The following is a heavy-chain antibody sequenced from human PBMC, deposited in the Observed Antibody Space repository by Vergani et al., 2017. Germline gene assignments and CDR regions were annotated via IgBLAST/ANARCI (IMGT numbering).Heavy chain of an antibody. CDR2: IIPIFGTA. CDR3: ASGSEWLVVPAANTGYDGMDV. D-gene: IGHD2-2*01. CDR1: GGTFSSYA. J-gene: IGHJ6*02. Sequence: QVQLVQSGAEVKKPGSSVKVSCKASGGTFSSYAISWVRQAPGQGLEWMGRIIPIFGTANYAQKFQGRVTITADESTSTAYMELSSLRSEDTAVYYCASGSEWLVVPAANTGYDGMDVWGQGTTVTVSS. V-gene: IGHV1-69*13.